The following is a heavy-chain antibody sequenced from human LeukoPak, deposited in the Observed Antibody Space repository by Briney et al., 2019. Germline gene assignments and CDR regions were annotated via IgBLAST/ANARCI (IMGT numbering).Heavy chain of an antibody. D-gene: IGHD2-2*01. CDR2: ISHSGST. Sequence: SETLSLTCAVSGFPISSDYYWHWIRQPPGKGLEWIGTISHSGSTDYYPSLKSRLTISIDTSKNQFSLKLSSLTAADTAEYFCAREPAGRGAMDYWGQGTLVTVSS. CDR3: AREPAGRGAMDY. V-gene: IGHV4-38-2*01. J-gene: IGHJ4*02. CDR1: GFPISSDYY.